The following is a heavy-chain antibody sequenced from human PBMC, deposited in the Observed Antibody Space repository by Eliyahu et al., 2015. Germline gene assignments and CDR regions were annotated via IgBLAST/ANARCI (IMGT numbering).Heavy chain of an antibody. CDR1: GFXFXSYA. CDR2: ISYDGSNK. CDR3: ARDGSKWLLSDAFDI. Sequence: QVQLVESGGGVVQPGRSLRLXCXASGFXFXSYAMHWVRQAPGKGLEWVAVISYDGSNKYYADSVKGRFTISRDNSKNTLYLQMNSLRAEDTAVYYCARDGSKWLLSDAFDIWGQGTMVTVSS. J-gene: IGHJ3*02. V-gene: IGHV3-30-3*01. D-gene: IGHD3-22*01.